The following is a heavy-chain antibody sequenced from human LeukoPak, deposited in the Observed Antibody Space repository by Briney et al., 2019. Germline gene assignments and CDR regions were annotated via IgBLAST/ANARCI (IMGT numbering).Heavy chain of an antibody. CDR2: INPNSGGT. CDR1: GYIFTGYY. V-gene: IGHV1-2*06. D-gene: IGHD3-10*01. CDR3: ARDGAGYYGSGSYYNDQTGWPDY. Sequence: ASVKVSCKASGYIFTGYYMHWVRQAPGQGFEWMGRINPNSGGTNYAQKFQGRVTMTRDTSINTAYMELTRLRSDDTAVYYCARDGAGYYGSGSYYNDQTGWPDYWGQGTLVTISS. J-gene: IGHJ4*02.